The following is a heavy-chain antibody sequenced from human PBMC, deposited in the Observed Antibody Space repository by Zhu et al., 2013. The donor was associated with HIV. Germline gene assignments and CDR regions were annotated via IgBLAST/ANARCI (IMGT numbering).Heavy chain of an antibody. CDR3: ARGGLIVSGDRLSGDY. CDR1: EYTFAQYY. J-gene: IGHJ4*02. D-gene: IGHD3-22*01. CDR2: INPVSGDS. V-gene: IGHV1-2*02. Sequence: QVHLAQSGAEFKKPGASVRVSCKASEYTFAQYYIHWVRQTPGQRPEWVGWINPVSGDSSLSPRFQDRVTITWDTSIVTSFMDMKRLTSDDTAIYYCARGGLIVSGDRLSGDYWGQGNTRHRLL.